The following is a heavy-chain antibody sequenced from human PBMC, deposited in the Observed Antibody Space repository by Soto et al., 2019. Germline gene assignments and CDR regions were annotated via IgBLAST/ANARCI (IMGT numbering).Heavy chain of an antibody. CDR3: ARGACITCYYDDWFDT. V-gene: IGHV3-11*01. J-gene: IGHJ5*02. D-gene: IGHD2-15*01. Sequence: QVQLVESGGGLVKPGGSLRVSCAASGFSFSDYYMTWIRQAPGKGLEWVSYISGSGDNIHYADSVKDRFTISRDNAKNSLYLQMDSLRVEDTAVYYCARGACITCYYDDWFDTWGQGTLVTVSS. CDR2: ISGSGDNI. CDR1: GFSFSDYY.